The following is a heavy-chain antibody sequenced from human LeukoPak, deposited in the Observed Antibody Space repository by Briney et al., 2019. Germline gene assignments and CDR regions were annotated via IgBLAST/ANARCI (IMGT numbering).Heavy chain of an antibody. CDR2: ISSSGSTI. Sequence: GGSLRLSCAASGFTFSSYSMNWVRQAPGKGLEWVSYISSSGSTIYYADSVKGRFTISRDNAKNSLYLQMNSLRAEDTAVYYCASLSVGEPMYYFDYWGQGTLVTVSS. CDR1: GFTFSSYS. D-gene: IGHD3-10*01. V-gene: IGHV3-48*04. CDR3: ASLSVGEPMYYFDY. J-gene: IGHJ4*02.